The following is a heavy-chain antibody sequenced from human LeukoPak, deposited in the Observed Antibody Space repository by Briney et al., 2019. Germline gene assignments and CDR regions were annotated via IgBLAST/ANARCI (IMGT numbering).Heavy chain of an antibody. J-gene: IGHJ4*02. Sequence: LEWVGRIKRKTDGGTTDYAAPVNGRFTISRDDSKNTLYLQMNSLKTEDTAVYYCTTYSSARWGQGTLVTVSS. V-gene: IGHV3-15*01. CDR3: TTYSSAR. D-gene: IGHD6-19*01. CDR2: IKRKTDGGTT.